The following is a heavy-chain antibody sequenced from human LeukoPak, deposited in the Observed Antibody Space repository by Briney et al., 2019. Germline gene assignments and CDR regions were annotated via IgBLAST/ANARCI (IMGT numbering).Heavy chain of an antibody. J-gene: IGHJ5*02. CDR3: AKDLEQSYSGWSTSYDA. D-gene: IGHD6-19*01. V-gene: IGHV3-23*01. CDR1: GFTFSNYA. Sequence: GGSLRLSCAASGFTFSNYAMSWVRQVPGKRLKWVSASSSGAGTTGYADSVKGRFTISRDNYKSTIYLQMNSLRAEDTAVYYCAKDLEQSYSGWSTSYDAWGQGTLVTVSS. CDR2: SSSGAGTT.